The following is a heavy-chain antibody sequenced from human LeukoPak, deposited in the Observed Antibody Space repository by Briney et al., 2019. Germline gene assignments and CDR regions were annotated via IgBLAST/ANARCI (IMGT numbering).Heavy chain of an antibody. Sequence: SQTLSLTCTVSGGSISSGSYYWSWIRRPAGKGLEWIGRIYTSGSTNYNPSLKSRVTISVDTSKNQFSLKLSSVTAADTAVYYCARVGGGAYYYYYMDVWGKGTTVTVSS. D-gene: IGHD3-3*01. CDR3: ARVGGGAYYYYYMDV. V-gene: IGHV4-61*02. CDR2: IYTSGST. J-gene: IGHJ6*03. CDR1: GGSISSGSYY.